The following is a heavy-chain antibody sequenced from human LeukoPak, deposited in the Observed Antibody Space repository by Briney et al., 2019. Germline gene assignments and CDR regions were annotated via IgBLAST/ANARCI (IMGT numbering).Heavy chain of an antibody. CDR2: INPNSGGT. J-gene: IGHJ4*02. V-gene: IGHV1-2*02. Sequence: GASVKVSCKASGYTFTGYYMHWVRQAPGQGLEWMGWINPNSGGTNYAQKFQGRVTMTRDTSISTAYMELSRLRSDDTAVYYCARDLSLIRYFDWLLLYYWGQGTPVTVSS. CDR1: GYTFTGYY. CDR3: ARDLSLIRYFDWLLLYY. D-gene: IGHD3-9*01.